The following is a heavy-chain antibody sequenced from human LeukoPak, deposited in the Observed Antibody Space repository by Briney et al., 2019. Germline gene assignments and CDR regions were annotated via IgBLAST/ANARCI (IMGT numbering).Heavy chain of an antibody. CDR2: ISYGEIT. D-gene: IGHD2-21*01. V-gene: IGHV4-59*08. Sequence: SETLSLTCTVSGGSTSGYYWSWIRQPPGRGLEWIGYISYGEITNYNPSLGGRVTISLGTPQNQFSLKVRSVTATDTAIYYCARHGDVPLIRNGFNYWGQGILVTVSS. CDR1: GGSTSGYY. CDR3: ARHGDVPLIRNGFNY. J-gene: IGHJ4*02.